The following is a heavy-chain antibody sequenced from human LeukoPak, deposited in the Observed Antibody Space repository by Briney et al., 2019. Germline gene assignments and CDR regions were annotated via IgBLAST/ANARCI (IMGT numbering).Heavy chain of an antibody. CDR1: GFTFSDYY. CDR3: AKTWWLGLPFFDY. D-gene: IGHD6-19*01. V-gene: IGHV3-11*01. CDR2: ISSSGSTI. J-gene: IGHJ4*02. Sequence: GGSLRLSCAASGFTFSDYYMSWIRQAPGKGLEWVSYISSSGSTIYYADSVKGRFTISRDNSKNTLYLQMNSLRAEDTAVYYCAKTWWLGLPFFDYWGQGTLVTVSS.